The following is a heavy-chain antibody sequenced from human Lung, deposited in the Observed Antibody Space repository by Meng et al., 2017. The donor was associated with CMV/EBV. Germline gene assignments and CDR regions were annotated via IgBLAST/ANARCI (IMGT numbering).Heavy chain of an antibody. CDR1: EFIFSSLD. V-gene: IGHV3-48*03. Sequence: GGSLRLXXAASEFIFSSLDMNWVREAPGKGLEWISYITSSSGTIYYADSVKGLFTISRDNAKNSLYLQMNSLRAEDTAVYFCTNLGSGGSFDNWGQGKLVNGYS. D-gene: IGHD2-8*02. J-gene: IGHJ4*01. CDR2: ITSSSGTI. CDR3: TNLGSGGSFDN.